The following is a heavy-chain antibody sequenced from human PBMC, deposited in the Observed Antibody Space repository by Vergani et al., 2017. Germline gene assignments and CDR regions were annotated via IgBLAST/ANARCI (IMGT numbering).Heavy chain of an antibody. CDR2: IYYSGST. CDR1: GGSVSSGSYY. Sequence: QVQLQESGPGLVKPSETLSLTCTVSGGSVSSGSYYWSWIRQPPGKGLEWIGYIYYSGSTNCNPSLKSRVTISVDTAKNQFSLKLSSVTAADTAVYYCAREGGSEGYWGQGTLVTVSS. J-gene: IGHJ4*02. CDR3: AREGGSEGY. V-gene: IGHV4-61*01. D-gene: IGHD5-12*01.